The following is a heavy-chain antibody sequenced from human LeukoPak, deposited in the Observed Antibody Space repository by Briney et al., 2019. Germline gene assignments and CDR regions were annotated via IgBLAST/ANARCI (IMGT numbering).Heavy chain of an antibody. J-gene: IGHJ3*02. D-gene: IGHD6-13*01. V-gene: IGHV3-48*03. CDR2: ISSSGSTI. CDR3: ARDAGQQLASYNAFDI. Sequence: GGSLRLSCAASGFTFSSYEMNWVRQAPGKGLEWVSYISSSGSTIYYADSVKGRFTISRDNAKNSLYLQMNSLRAEDTAVYYCARDAGQQLASYNAFDIWGQGTMVTVSS. CDR1: GFTFSSYE.